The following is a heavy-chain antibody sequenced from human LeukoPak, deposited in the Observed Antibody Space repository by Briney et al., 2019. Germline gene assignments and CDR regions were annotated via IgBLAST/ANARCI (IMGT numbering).Heavy chain of an antibody. CDR2: YFTSGTT. CDR3: ARDQGGDDDAFDL. D-gene: IGHD6-6*01. V-gene: IGHV4-4*07. CDR1: GGPISSYY. Sequence: SETLSLTCTVSGGPISSYYWNWIRQPAGKGLEWIGRYFTSGTTNYNSSLKSRVTMSVDTSKNQVSLKLSSVTAADTAVYYCARDQGGDDDAFDLWGQGTLVTVSS. J-gene: IGHJ3*01.